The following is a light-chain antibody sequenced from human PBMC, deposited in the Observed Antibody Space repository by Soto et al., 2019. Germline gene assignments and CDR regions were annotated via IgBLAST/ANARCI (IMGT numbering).Light chain of an antibody. CDR1: QSVGSN. Sequence: EIVMTQSPATLSVSPGERATLSCGASQSVGSNLAWYQQKPGQAPRLLIYGASTRATGIPARFSGSGSGTEFTLTISSLQSEDFAVYYCQQYENWPRTFGQGTKVDIK. CDR3: QQYENWPRT. V-gene: IGKV3-15*01. CDR2: GAS. J-gene: IGKJ1*01.